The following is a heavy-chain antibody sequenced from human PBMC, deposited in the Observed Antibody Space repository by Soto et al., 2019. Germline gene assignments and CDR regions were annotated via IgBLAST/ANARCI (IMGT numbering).Heavy chain of an antibody. J-gene: IGHJ6*02. CDR1: GGSISSGGYY. D-gene: IGHD6-19*01. CDR2: IYYSGST. V-gene: IGHV4-31*03. CDR3: ARDFTDSSGPTLGMGV. Sequence: QVQLQESGPGLVKPSQTLSLTCTVSGGSISSGGYYWSWIRQHPGKGLEWIGYIYYSGSTYYNPSLKGRVTISVDTSKNQFSLKLSSVTAADTAVYYWARDFTDSSGPTLGMGVWGQGTTVTVSS.